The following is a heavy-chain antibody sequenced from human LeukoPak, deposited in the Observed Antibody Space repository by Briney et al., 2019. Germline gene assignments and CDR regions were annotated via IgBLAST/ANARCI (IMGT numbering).Heavy chain of an antibody. D-gene: IGHD4-17*01. J-gene: IGHJ4*02. CDR2: SNHSGST. CDR1: GGSFSGYY. Sequence: PSETLSLTCGVYGGSFSGYYWIWIRQPPGKGLEWIGESNHSGSTNYNPSLKSRVTISVDTSKNQFSLKLSSVTAADTAVYYCARDPYGDYPFPGIWGQGTLVTVSS. V-gene: IGHV4-34*01. CDR3: ARDPYGDYPFPGI.